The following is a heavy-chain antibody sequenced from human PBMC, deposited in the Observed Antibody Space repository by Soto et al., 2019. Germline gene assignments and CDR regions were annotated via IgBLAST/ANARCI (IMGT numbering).Heavy chain of an antibody. CDR1: GFSLTNGRMG. Sequence: QVTLKESGPVLVKPTETLTLTCSVSGFSLTNGRMGVSWIRQPPGKALEWLAHFFSDAERSYSTSMQSRLNMYKDSSGSQVVLTMTSMAPADTATYFCARMDGDYNYYGLDVWGHGIAVTVSS. V-gene: IGHV2-26*01. CDR2: FFSDAER. CDR3: ARMDGDYNYYGLDV. J-gene: IGHJ6*02. D-gene: IGHD4-17*01.